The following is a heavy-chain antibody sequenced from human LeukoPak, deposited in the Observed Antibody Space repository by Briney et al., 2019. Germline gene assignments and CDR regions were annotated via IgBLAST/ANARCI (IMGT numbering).Heavy chain of an antibody. V-gene: IGHV4-59*11. Sequence: PSETLSLTCTVSGASISSHYWSWIRQPPGKGLEWIGFIHYSGSSNYNPSLKSRVTISVDTSKNQFSLKLSSVTAADTAVYHCARGRGPVDTKYGLDVWGQGTTVTVSS. CDR1: GASISSHY. J-gene: IGHJ6*02. D-gene: IGHD2-8*01. CDR3: ARGRGPVDTKYGLDV. CDR2: IHYSGSS.